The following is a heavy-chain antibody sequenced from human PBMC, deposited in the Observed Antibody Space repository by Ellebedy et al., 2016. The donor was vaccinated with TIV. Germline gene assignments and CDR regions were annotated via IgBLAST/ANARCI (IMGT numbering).Heavy chain of an antibody. J-gene: IGHJ4*02. CDR1: GFTFSSYE. CDR2: IDTSGVTT. D-gene: IGHD4-17*01. Sequence: GESLKISCAASGFTFSSYEMNLARQAPGKGLEWLSYIDTSGVTTHYADSVKGRFTMSRDNVKNSVFLHMNSLGVEDTAVYYCAREDDHGDSGWDYWGRGTLVTVSS. V-gene: IGHV3-48*03. CDR3: AREDDHGDSGWDY.